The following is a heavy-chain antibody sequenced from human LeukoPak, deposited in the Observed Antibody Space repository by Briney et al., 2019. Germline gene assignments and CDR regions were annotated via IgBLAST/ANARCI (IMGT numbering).Heavy chain of an antibody. Sequence: GGSLRLSCAASGFPFSRYAMSWVRQTPEPGLEWVSVISGSDGSRYYADSVKGRFTISRDDSRNTVYLQMNNLRAEDTAVYYCAKQVSCDTTTCYSGMPPDYWGQGTLVTVSS. J-gene: IGHJ4*02. CDR2: ISGSDGSR. V-gene: IGHV3-23*01. D-gene: IGHD2/OR15-2a*01. CDR1: GFPFSRYA. CDR3: AKQVSCDTTTCYSGMPPDY.